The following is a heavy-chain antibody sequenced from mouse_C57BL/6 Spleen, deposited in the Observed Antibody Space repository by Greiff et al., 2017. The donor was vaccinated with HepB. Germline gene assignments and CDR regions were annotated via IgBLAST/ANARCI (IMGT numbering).Heavy chain of an antibody. V-gene: IGHV1-82*01. J-gene: IGHJ3*01. Sequence: VQLQQSGPELVKPGASVKISCKASGYAFSSSWMNWVKQRPGKGLEWIGRIYPGDGDTNYNGKFKGKATLTADKSSSTAYMQLSSLTSEDSAVDFCARGHDDYGWLAYWGQGTLVTVSA. D-gene: IGHD2-4*01. CDR3: ARGHDDYGWLAY. CDR1: GYAFSSSW. CDR2: IYPGDGDT.